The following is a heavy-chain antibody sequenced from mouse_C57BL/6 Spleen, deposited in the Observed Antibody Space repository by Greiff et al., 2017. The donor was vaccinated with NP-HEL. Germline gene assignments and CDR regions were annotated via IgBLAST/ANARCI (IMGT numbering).Heavy chain of an antibody. D-gene: IGHD3-2*02. J-gene: IGHJ4*01. CDR1: GYTFTSYW. CDR3: ARRKAYYYAMDY. CDR2: IYPSDSET. Sequence: QVQLQQPGAELVRPGSSVKLSCKASGYTFTSYWMDWVKQRPGQGLEWIGNIYPSDSETHYNQKFKDKATLTVDKSSSTAYMQLSSLTSEDSAVYYCARRKAYYYAMDYWGQGTSVTVSS. V-gene: IGHV1-61*01.